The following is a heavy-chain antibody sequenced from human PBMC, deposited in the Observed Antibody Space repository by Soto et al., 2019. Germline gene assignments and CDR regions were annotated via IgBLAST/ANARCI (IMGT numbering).Heavy chain of an antibody. CDR3: ARDPVVVVVAATKKSTPDIRDWFAP. V-gene: IGHV1-18*01. Sequence: ASVKVSCKASGYTFTSYGISWVRQAPGQGLEWMGWISAYNGNTNYAQKLQGRVTMTTDTSTSTAYMELRSLRSDDTAVYYCARDPVVVVVAATKKSTPDIRDWFAPSAQRTLVTVSS. CDR1: GYTFTSYG. J-gene: IGHJ5*02. D-gene: IGHD2-15*01. CDR2: ISAYNGNT.